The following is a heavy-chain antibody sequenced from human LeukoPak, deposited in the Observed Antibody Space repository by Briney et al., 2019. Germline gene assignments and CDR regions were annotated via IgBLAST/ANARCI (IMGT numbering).Heavy chain of an antibody. CDR3: PRSRGYYYGSGVYYIPFTN. CDR2: IGTAGDT. J-gene: IGHJ4*02. V-gene: IGHV3-13*01. Sequence: GGSLRLSCAAPGFTFSSYDMHWVRPATGKGLEWVSAIGTAGDTYYPGSVKGRFTISRENAKNSFYFQRNSLRAGDTAVYYCPRSRGYYYGSGVYYIPFTNWGQGTRLTVSS. CDR1: GFTFSSYD. D-gene: IGHD3-10*01.